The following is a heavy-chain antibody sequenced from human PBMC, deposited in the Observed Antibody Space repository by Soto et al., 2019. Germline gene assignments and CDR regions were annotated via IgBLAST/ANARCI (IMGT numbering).Heavy chain of an antibody. V-gene: IGHV4-4*08. D-gene: IGHD6-19*01. J-gene: IGHJ4*02. Sequence: QVQLQESGPGLVKPSETLSLTCTVSGGSIRSYYWSWIRQPPGKGLEWIGYIYSSGSTNYNPSLKSRATISVDTSKNQFSLKLSSVTAADTAVYYCARGSGWYYYWGQGTLVTVSS. CDR1: GGSIRSYY. CDR2: IYSSGST. CDR3: ARGSGWYYY.